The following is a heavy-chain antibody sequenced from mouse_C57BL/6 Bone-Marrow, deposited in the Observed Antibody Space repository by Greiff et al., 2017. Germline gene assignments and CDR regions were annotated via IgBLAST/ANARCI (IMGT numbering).Heavy chain of an antibody. V-gene: IGHV1-64*01. CDR2: IHPNSGST. J-gene: IGHJ2*01. D-gene: IGHD2-1*01. CDR1: GYTFTSYW. Sequence: VQLQQSGAELVKPGASVKLSCKASGYTFTSYWMHWVKQRPGQGLEWIGMIHPNSGSTNYNEKFKSKATLTVDKSSSTAYMQLSSLTSEDSAVYYCARGLYYGNFHCDYWGQGTTLTVSS. CDR3: ARGLYYGNFHCDY.